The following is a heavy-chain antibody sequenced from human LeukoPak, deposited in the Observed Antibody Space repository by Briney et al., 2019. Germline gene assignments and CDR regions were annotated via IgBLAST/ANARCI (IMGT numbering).Heavy chain of an antibody. CDR1: GITFSSYS. J-gene: IGHJ3*02. CDR2: ISSFSGTI. D-gene: IGHD3-3*01. CDR3: ARGSRFGVVGRDAFDI. Sequence: GGSLRLSCVASGITFSSYSMNWVRQAPGKGLEWVSYISSFSGTINYADSVKGRFTISRDNAKNSLYLQMNSLRAEDTAVYYCARGSRFGVVGRDAFDIWGQGTMVTVSS. V-gene: IGHV3-48*01.